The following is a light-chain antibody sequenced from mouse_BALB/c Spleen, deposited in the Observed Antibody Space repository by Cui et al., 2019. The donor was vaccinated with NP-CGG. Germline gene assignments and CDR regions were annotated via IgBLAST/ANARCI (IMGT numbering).Light chain of an antibody. CDR1: TGTVTTSNY. CDR3: ALWYSNHWV. J-gene: IGLJ1*01. V-gene: IGLV1*01. Sequence: QAVVTLEPALTTSPGETVTLTCRSSTGTVTTSNYANWVQEKPDHLFTGLIGGTNNRAPGVPARFSGSLIGDKAALTITGAQTEDEAIYFCALWYSNHWVFGGETKLTVL. CDR2: GTN.